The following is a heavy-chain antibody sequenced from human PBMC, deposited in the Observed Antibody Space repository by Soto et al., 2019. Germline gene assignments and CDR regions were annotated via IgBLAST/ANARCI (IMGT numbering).Heavy chain of an antibody. CDR2: LTQDGSEK. V-gene: IGHV3-7*01. Sequence: EVQLVESGGGLVQPGGSLRLSCAASGFTFSSYWMSWVRQAPGKGLEWVANLTQDGSEKYYVDSVKGRFTISRDNAKNSQYLQMNSRRAEDTAVYYCARGLYDFGIWGQGTMVTVSS. CDR1: GFTFSSYW. CDR3: ARGLYDFGI. J-gene: IGHJ3*02.